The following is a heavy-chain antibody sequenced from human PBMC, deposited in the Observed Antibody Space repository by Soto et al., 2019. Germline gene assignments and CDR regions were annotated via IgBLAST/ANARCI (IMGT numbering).Heavy chain of an antibody. V-gene: IGHV4-30-4*01. J-gene: IGHJ5*02. CDR3: AREYYDSSGWPSWFDP. CDR1: GGSISRGDYY. CDR2: IYYSGST. Sequence: QMQLQESGPGLVKPSQTLSLTCTVSGGSISRGDYYWSWIRQPPGKGLEWIGYIYYSGSTYYNPSLKSRVTISVDTSKNQFSLKLSSVTAADTAVYYCAREYYDSSGWPSWFDPWGQGTLVTVSS. D-gene: IGHD3-22*01.